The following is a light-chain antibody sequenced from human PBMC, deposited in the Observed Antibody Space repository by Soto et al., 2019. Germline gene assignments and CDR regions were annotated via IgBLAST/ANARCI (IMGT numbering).Light chain of an antibody. Sequence: QSLLAQPSSVSGSPGQSLAISCNGTSSDVGSYNSVSWYQQYPGEAPTLMIHDVSNRPSGVSDRFSGSKSGNTASLTISGLQAEDEADYYCSSFTSSSSYVFGSGTKVTVL. V-gene: IGLV2-14*03. J-gene: IGLJ1*01. CDR3: SSFTSSSSYV. CDR2: DVS. CDR1: SSDVGSYNS.